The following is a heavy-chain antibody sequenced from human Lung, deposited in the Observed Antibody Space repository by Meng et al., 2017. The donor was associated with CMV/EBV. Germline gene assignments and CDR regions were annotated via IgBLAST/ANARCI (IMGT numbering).Heavy chain of an antibody. CDR2: IRYGGSNK. J-gene: IGHJ4*02. CDR1: GFTFSSYG. Sequence: GESXKISCAASGFTFSSYGMHWVRQAPGKGLEWVAFIRYGGSNKYYADSVKGRFTIPRDNSKNTLYLQMNSLRAEDTAVYYCAKGKTAIAAAGPLDYWGQGTLVTVSS. V-gene: IGHV3-30*02. D-gene: IGHD6-13*01. CDR3: AKGKTAIAAAGPLDY.